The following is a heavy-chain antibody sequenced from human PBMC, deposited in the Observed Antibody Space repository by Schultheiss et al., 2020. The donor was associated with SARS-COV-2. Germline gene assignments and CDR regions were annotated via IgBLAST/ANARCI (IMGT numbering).Heavy chain of an antibody. Sequence: SETLSLTCTVSGGSISSGSYYWSWIRQPPGKGLEWIGEINHSGSTNYNPSLKSRVTISVDTSKNQFSLKLSSVTAADTAVYYCARGGGGYCSSTSCYGWFDPWGQGTLVTVSS. D-gene: IGHD2-2*01. CDR3: ARGGGGYCSSTSCYGWFDP. V-gene: IGHV4-39*07. CDR1: GGSISSGSYY. CDR2: INHSGST. J-gene: IGHJ5*02.